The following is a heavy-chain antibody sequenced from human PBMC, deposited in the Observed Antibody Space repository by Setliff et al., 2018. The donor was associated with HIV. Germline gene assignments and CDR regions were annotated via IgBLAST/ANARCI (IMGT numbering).Heavy chain of an antibody. D-gene: IGHD4-17*01. V-gene: IGHV3-23*01. J-gene: IGHJ4*02. CDR3: ARAYDDYDSDLDY. CDR2: VSGSGGGT. Sequence: QPGGSLRLSCAATGFTLRSYAMSWVRQAPGKGLEWVAVVSGSGGGTDYADSVKGRFTISRDNAKNSLYLQMNSLRAEDTAVYYCARAYDDYDSDLDYWGQGTLVTVSS. CDR1: GFTLRSYA.